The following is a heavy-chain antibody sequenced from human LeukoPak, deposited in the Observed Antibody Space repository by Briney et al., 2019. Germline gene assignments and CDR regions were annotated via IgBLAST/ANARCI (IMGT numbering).Heavy chain of an antibody. CDR2: IYYSGST. CDR3: ARDNPFCSGGSCYTNWFDP. Sequence: PSETLSLTCTVSGGSISSSSYYWAWIRQPPGKGLEWIGSIYYSGSTYYNPSLKSRVTISVDTSKNHFSLKLSSVTAADTAVYYCARDNPFCSGGSCYTNWFDPWGQGTLVTVSS. V-gene: IGHV4-39*02. CDR1: GGSISSSSYY. J-gene: IGHJ5*02. D-gene: IGHD2-15*01.